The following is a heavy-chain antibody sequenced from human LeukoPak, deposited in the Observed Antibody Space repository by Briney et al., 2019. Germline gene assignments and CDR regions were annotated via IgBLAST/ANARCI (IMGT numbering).Heavy chain of an antibody. J-gene: IGHJ4*02. Sequence: SETLSLTCTVSGYSISSDYYWGWIRQPPGKGLEWIGSIYYSGSTYYNPSLKSRVTISVDTSKNQFSLKLSSVTAADTDVYYCASPGGYYDSSGFFDYWGQGTLVTVSS. CDR3: ASPGGYYDSSGFFDY. D-gene: IGHD3-22*01. V-gene: IGHV4-38-2*02. CDR2: IYYSGST. CDR1: GYSISSDYY.